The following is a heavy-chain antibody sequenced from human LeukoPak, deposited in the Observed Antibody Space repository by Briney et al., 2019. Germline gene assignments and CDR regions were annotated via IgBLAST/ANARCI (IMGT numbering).Heavy chain of an antibody. CDR2: ISGSGGGT. D-gene: IGHD3-3*01. Sequence: PGGSLRLSCAASGFTVSSNYMSWVRQAPGKGLEWVSAISGSGGGTYYADSVKGRFTISRDNSKNTLYLQMNSLRAEDTAVYYCAKGPKFSIFGVVTSYYFDYWGQGTLVTVSS. CDR1: GFTVSSNY. CDR3: AKGPKFSIFGVVTSYYFDY. V-gene: IGHV3-23*01. J-gene: IGHJ4*02.